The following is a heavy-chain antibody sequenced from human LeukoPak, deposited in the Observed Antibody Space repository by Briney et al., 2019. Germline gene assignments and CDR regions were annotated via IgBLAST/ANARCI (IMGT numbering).Heavy chain of an antibody. Sequence: PGRSLRLSCAASGFTFSSYAMHWVRQAPGKGLEWLAVISYDGTNKYYADSVKGRFTTSRDNSKNTLYLQMNSLRDEDMAVYYCARDQGSLPVWFYYYMDVWGSGTTVTVSS. D-gene: IGHD3-16*01. V-gene: IGHV3-30*01. CDR1: GFTFSSYA. CDR3: ARDQGSLPVWFYYYMDV. CDR2: ISYDGTNK. J-gene: IGHJ6*03.